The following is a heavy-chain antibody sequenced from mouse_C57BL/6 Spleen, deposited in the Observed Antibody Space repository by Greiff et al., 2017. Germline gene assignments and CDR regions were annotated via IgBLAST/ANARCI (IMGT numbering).Heavy chain of an antibody. V-gene: IGHV1-18*01. J-gene: IGHJ4*01. CDR1: GYTFTDYN. CDR2: INPNNGGT. CDR3: AREGWFLRGAMDY. D-gene: IGHD2-3*01. Sequence: EVQLVESGPELVKPGASVKIPCKASGYTFTDYNMDWVKQSHGKSLEWIGDINPNNGGTIYNQKFKGKATLTVDKSSSTAYMELRSLTSEDTAVYYCAREGWFLRGAMDYWGQGTSVTVSS.